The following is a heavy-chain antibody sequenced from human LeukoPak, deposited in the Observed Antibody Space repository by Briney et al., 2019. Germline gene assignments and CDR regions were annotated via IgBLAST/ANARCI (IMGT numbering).Heavy chain of an antibody. CDR1: GGTFSSYA. Sequence: SVKVSCKASGGTFSSYAISWVRQAPGQGLEWMGGIIPIFGTASYAQKFQGRVTITADESTSTAYMELSSLRSEDTAVYYCARDVVAAAGTPWRAFDIWGQGTMVTVSS. J-gene: IGHJ3*02. V-gene: IGHV1-69*13. CDR3: ARDVVAAAGTPWRAFDI. D-gene: IGHD6-13*01. CDR2: IIPIFGTA.